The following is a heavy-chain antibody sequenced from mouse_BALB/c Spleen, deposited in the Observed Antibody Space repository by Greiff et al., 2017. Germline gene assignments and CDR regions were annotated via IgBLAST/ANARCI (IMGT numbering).Heavy chain of an antibody. CDR2: ISNGGGST. V-gene: IGHV5-12-2*01. CDR3: ARHVPSYYFDY. J-gene: IGHJ2*01. Sequence: DVMLVESGGGLVQPGGSLKLSCAASGFTFSSYTMSWVRQTPEKRLEWVAYISNGGGSTYYPDTVKGRFTISRDNAKNTLYLQMSSLKSEDTAMYYCARHVPSYYFDYWGQGTTLTVSS. CDR1: GFTFSSYT.